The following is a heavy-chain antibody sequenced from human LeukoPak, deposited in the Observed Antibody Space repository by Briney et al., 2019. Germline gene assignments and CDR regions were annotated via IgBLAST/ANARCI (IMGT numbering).Heavy chain of an antibody. CDR3: ARDGVRDGLYFDR. D-gene: IGHD5-24*01. CDR1: GFTFSSYW. V-gene: IGHV3-7*01. CDR2: INQDGSEK. Sequence: GGSLRLSCAASGFTFSSYWMSWARQAPGKGLEWVASINQDGSEKYYLDSVKGRFTISRDNAKNSLYLQMNSLRDEDTAVYSCARDGVRDGLYFDRWGQGTLVTVSS. J-gene: IGHJ4*02.